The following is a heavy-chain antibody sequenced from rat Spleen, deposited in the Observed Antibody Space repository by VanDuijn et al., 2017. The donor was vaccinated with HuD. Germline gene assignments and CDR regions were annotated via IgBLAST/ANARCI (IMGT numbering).Heavy chain of an antibody. V-gene: IGHV5-25*01. CDR2: ISTGGVNT. D-gene: IGHD1-6*01. CDR3: STAGSGLDYYYAGGFDY. Sequence: EVQLVESGGGLVQPGRSMKLSCVASGFTFSNSYMAWVRQAPTKGLEWVAYISTGGVNTYYRDSVKGRFTVSRDNAKSTLNLQMDSLRSEDTATYYCSTAGSGLDYYYAGGFDYWGQGVMVTVSS. CDR1: GFTFSNSY. J-gene: IGHJ2*01.